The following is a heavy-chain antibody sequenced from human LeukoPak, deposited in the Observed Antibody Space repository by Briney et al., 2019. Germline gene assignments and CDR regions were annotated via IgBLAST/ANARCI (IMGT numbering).Heavy chain of an antibody. D-gene: IGHD6-13*01. CDR1: GFTFSSYA. V-gene: IGHV3-64*01. CDR3: ARDLKQQPGAFDI. J-gene: IGHJ3*02. CDR2: ISSNGGST. Sequence: GSLRLSCAASGFTFSSYAMHWVRQAPGKGLEYVSAISSNGGSTYYANSVKGRFTISRDNAKNSLYLQMNSLRAEDTAVYYCARDLKQQPGAFDIWGQGTMVTVSS.